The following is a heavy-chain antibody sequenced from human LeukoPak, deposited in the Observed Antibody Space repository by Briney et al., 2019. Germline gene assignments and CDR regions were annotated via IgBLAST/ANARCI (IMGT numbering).Heavy chain of an antibody. J-gene: IGHJ5*02. CDR1: GYSISSGSYL. D-gene: IGHD1-26*01. V-gene: IGHV4-39*07. CDR2: ISYSGST. Sequence: SETLSLTCTVSGYSISSGSYLWGCIRQSPGKGLEWIGSISYSGSTYYNPSLKTRVTVSVDTSKNQFSLKVTSVTAADTAVYYCARWVGNRNWFDPWGQGTLVTVSS. CDR3: ARWVGNRNWFDP.